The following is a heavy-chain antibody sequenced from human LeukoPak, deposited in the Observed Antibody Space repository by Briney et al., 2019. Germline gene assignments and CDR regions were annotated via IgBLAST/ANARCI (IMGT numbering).Heavy chain of an antibody. CDR1: GFTFSSYG. J-gene: IGHJ4*02. V-gene: IGHV3-30*18. CDR3: AKEGSSSSFGY. Sequence: GGSLRLSCAASGFTFSSYGMHRVRQAPGKGLEWVAVISYDGSNKYYADSVKGRFTISRDNSKNTLYLQMNSLRAKDTAVYYCAKEGSSSSFGYWGQGTLVTVSS. D-gene: IGHD6-13*01. CDR2: ISYDGSNK.